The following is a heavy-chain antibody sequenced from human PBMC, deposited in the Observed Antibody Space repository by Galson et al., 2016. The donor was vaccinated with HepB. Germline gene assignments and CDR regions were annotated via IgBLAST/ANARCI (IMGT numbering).Heavy chain of an antibody. J-gene: IGHJ5*02. CDR2: ISSSSSTI. CDR1: GFTFSSYS. V-gene: IGHV3-48*01. D-gene: IGHD1-26*01. CDR3: ARDQGWEGGWFDP. Sequence: SLRLSCAASGFTFSSYSMNWVRQAPGKGLEWVSYISSSSSTIYYADSVKGRFTISRDNSKNTLYLQMNSLRAEDTAVYYCARDQGWEGGWFDPWGQGTLVTVSS.